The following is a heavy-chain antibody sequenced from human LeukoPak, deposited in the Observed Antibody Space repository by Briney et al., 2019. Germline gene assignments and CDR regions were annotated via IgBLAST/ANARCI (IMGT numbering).Heavy chain of an antibody. CDR2: IYYSGST. D-gene: IGHD3-10*01. J-gene: IGHJ6*02. V-gene: IGHV4-30-4*07. CDR1: GGSISSGGYS. Sequence: KTSQTLSLTCAVSGGSISSGGYSWSWIRQPPGKGLEWIGYIYYSGSTNYNPSLKSRVTISVGTSKNQFSLKLSSVTAADTAVYYCARHVGDHTSRYYYGMDVWGQGTTVTVSS. CDR3: ARHVGDHTSRYYYGMDV.